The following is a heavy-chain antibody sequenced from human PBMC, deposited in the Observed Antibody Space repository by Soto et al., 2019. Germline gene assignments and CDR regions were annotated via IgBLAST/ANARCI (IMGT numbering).Heavy chain of an antibody. Sequence: ASVKVSCKASGYTFTTYYIHWVRQAPGQGLEWMGIINPSGGSSTYAQRFQGRVTMTRDTSTSTVYMGLSSLRSEDTAVYYCARVGGDVFDIWGQGTMVTVSS. CDR1: GYTFTTYY. J-gene: IGHJ3*02. CDR2: INPSGGSS. V-gene: IGHV1-46*01. CDR3: ARVGGDVFDI.